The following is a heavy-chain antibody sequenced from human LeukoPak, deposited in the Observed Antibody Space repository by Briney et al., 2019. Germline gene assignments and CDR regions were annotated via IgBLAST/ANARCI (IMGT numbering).Heavy chain of an antibody. V-gene: IGHV3-30*03. J-gene: IGHJ4*02. Sequence: GRSLRLSCAASGFTFSSYGMHWVRQAPGKGLEWVAVISYDGSNKYYADSVKGRFTISRDNSKNTLYLQMNSLRAEDTAVYYCATNYYGSGTYPLEGYWGQGTLVTVSS. CDR1: GFTFSSYG. CDR2: ISYDGSNK. D-gene: IGHD3-10*01. CDR3: ATNYYGSGTYPLEGY.